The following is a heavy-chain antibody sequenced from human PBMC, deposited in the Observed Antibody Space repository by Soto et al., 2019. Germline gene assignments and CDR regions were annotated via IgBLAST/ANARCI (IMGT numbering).Heavy chain of an antibody. CDR3: ARDGVVAGLYFDY. Sequence: PGGSLRLSCAASGFTFSSHWMSWVRQAPGKGLEWVATINQDGSEKYYVDSVKGQFTISRDNAKCSLYLQVNSLRAEDTAVYYCARDGVVAGLYFDYWGQGTLVTV. D-gene: IGHD6-19*01. CDR2: INQDGSEK. CDR1: GFTFSSHW. V-gene: IGHV3-7*01. J-gene: IGHJ4*02.